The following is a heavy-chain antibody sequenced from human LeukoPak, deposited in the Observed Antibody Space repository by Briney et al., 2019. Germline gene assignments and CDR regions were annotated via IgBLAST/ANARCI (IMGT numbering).Heavy chain of an antibody. V-gene: IGHV3-23*01. Sequence: GGTLRLSCAASGFTFSNYGMSWVRQAPGKGLEWVSIISDSGGTTYYADSVKGRFTISRDNSKNTLYLQMKSLRAEDTAVYYCGKGGAVSSKSITMIRGTRRYYYYMDVWGKGTTVTISS. CDR3: GKGGAVSSKSITMIRGTRRYYYYMDV. J-gene: IGHJ6*03. CDR1: GFTFSNYG. CDR2: ISDSGGTT. D-gene: IGHD3-10*01.